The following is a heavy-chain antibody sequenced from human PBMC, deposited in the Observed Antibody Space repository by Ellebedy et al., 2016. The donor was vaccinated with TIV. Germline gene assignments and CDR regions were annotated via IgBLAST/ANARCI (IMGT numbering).Heavy chain of an antibody. CDR1: GYNFTTYS. CDR2: VHPGNGDT. Sequence: AASVKVSCKASGYNFTTYSLNWLPHAPGQRLEWMGWVHPGNGDTRYSQKFQDRITFTRETSARTDYMELSSLRSEDTAVYYCARDGAVTPVFDYWGQGTLVTVSS. J-gene: IGHJ4*02. D-gene: IGHD4-17*01. V-gene: IGHV1-3*01. CDR3: ARDGAVTPVFDY.